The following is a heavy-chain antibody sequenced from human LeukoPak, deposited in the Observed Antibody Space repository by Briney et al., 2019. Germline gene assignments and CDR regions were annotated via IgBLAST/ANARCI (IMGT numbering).Heavy chain of an antibody. D-gene: IGHD1-1*01. CDR1: GFTFSSYG. CDR3: ARDFRGYDAFDI. Sequence: GGSLRLSCAASGFTFSSYGMHWVRQAPGKGLEWVAVIWYDGSNKYYADSVKGRFTISRDNSKNTLYLQMNSLRAEDTAVYYCARDFRGYDAFDIWGQETMVTVSS. V-gene: IGHV3-33*01. J-gene: IGHJ3*02. CDR2: IWYDGSNK.